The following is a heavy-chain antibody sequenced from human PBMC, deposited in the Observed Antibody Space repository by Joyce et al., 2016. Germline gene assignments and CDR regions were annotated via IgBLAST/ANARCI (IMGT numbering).Heavy chain of an antibody. CDR3: ARGGYSGYHFDFDY. CDR2: IYYTGST. V-gene: IGHV4-31*03. CDR1: GGSISSGGYS. Sequence: QVQLQESGPGLVKPSQTLSLNCSVSGGSISSGGYSWNWIRQHPWKGLELIEYIYYTGSTYSHPSLKSRLIMSIDTSKNLFSLNLRSVTAADTAVYYCARGGYSGYHFDFDYWGQGTLVSVSS. J-gene: IGHJ4*02. D-gene: IGHD5-12*01.